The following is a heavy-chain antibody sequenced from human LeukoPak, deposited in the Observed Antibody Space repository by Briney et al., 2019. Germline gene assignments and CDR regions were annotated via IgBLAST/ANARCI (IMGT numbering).Heavy chain of an antibody. J-gene: IGHJ5*02. CDR1: GFTVSSNY. D-gene: IGHD2-21*01. CDR3: ARGIGDNCFDP. Sequence: GGSLRLSCAASGFTVSSNYMTWVRQAPGKGLEWVSNIQSGGSTHYADSVKGRFIISRDNFKNTLYLQMNSLRAEDTAVYYCARGIGDNCFDPWGQGTLVTVSS. V-gene: IGHV3-66*01. CDR2: IQSGGST.